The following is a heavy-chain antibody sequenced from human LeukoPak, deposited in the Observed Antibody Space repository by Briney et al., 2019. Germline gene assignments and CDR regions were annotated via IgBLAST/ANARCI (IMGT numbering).Heavy chain of an antibody. CDR2: IYPGDSET. J-gene: IGHJ4*02. Sequence: GESLKISCKGSGYRFTNYWIGWVRQMPGKGLEWMGIIYPGDSETRYSPSFQGQVTISADKSISTAYLQWSSLRASDTAMYYCARRRDLYSGSYYPFDYWGQGTLVTVSS. V-gene: IGHV5-51*01. D-gene: IGHD1-26*01. CDR3: ARRRDLYSGSYYPFDY. CDR1: GYRFTNYW.